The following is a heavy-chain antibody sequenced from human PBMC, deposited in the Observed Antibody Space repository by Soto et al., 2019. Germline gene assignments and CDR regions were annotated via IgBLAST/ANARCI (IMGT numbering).Heavy chain of an antibody. CDR3: ARDLVWLQVGMDV. J-gene: IGHJ6*02. CDR2: ISSSGSTI. Sequence: GGSLRLSCAASGFTFSDYYMSWIRQAPGKGLEWVSYISSSGSTIYYADSVKGRFTISRDSAKNSLYLQMNSLRAEDTAVYYCARDLVWLQVGMDVWGQGTTVTVSS. CDR1: GFTFSDYY. D-gene: IGHD5-12*01. V-gene: IGHV3-11*01.